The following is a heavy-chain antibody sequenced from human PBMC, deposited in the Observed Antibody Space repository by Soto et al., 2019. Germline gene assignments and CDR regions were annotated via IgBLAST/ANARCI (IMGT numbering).Heavy chain of an antibody. Sequence: EVQLLESGGGLEQPGGSLRLSCAASGFTFSSHTMSWVRQAPGKGLDWISAISGGGGSTYYADSVKGRFTISRDNSKNTLFLQMTALSADDTAVYYCGRGSSDYRPYYFDYWGQGTLVTVSS. J-gene: IGHJ4*02. CDR2: ISGGGGST. CDR1: GFTFSSHT. CDR3: GRGSSDYRPYYFDY. D-gene: IGHD3-22*01. V-gene: IGHV3-23*01.